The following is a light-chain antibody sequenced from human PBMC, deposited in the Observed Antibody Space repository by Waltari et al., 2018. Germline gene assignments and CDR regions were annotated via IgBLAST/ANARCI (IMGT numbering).Light chain of an antibody. V-gene: IGKV3-11*01. Sequence: EIVLTQSPGTLSLSPVERATLSCRTSQSVTSYLAWYQQKPGQPPRLLIYDTSNRATGIPSRFTGSGSGTDFTLTISSLEPEDFAVYYCQYRTNWPLTFGGGTKVEMK. J-gene: IGKJ4*01. CDR2: DTS. CDR1: QSVTSY. CDR3: QYRTNWPLT.